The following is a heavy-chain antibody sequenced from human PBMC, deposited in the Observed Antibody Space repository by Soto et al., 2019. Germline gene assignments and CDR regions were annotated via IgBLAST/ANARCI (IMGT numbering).Heavy chain of an antibody. J-gene: IGHJ5*02. V-gene: IGHV4-31*03. CDR1: GAALNSGNYY. Sequence: SETLSLTCSVSGAALNSGNYYWGWIRQVPGKGLEWIGHIYVTGAVDYNPSLRDRITISQDTSERQFSLNLRLVTAADTAVYYCARLRIATNNYKWFDPWGQGTLVTVSS. CDR2: IYVTGAV. CDR3: ARLRIATNNYKWFDP. D-gene: IGHD2-21*01.